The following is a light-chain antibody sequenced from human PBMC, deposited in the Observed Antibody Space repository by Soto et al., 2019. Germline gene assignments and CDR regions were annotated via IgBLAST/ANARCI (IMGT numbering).Light chain of an antibody. CDR1: QSVSSDY. CDR2: GVS. J-gene: IGKJ2*01. Sequence: EIVLTQSPGTLSLSPGERATLFCRASQSVSSDYLGWYQQKPGQAPRLLIYGVSSRATGIPDRFSGSGSETDFTLTISRLEPEDFAVYYCPQYGNSPVTFGQGTKLEI. CDR3: PQYGNSPVT. V-gene: IGKV3-20*01.